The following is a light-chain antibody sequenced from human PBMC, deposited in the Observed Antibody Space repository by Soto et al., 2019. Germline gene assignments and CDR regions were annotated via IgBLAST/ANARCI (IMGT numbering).Light chain of an antibody. CDR1: QNINNY. Sequence: DIQMTQSPSSLSASVGDRVTITCRASQNINNYLHWYQQKPGKAPKLLIYAASSLQSGVPSRFSGSASGTDFTLTIISLQPEDFATYYCQQSYSSPFTFGPGTKVDV. V-gene: IGKV1-39*01. CDR3: QQSYSSPFT. CDR2: AAS. J-gene: IGKJ3*01.